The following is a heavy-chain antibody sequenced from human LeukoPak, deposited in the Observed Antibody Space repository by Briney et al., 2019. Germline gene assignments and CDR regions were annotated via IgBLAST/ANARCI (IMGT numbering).Heavy chain of an antibody. J-gene: IGHJ4*02. Sequence: PSEALSLTCTVSGGSISSYYWSWIRQPPGKGLEWIASIYYSGTTYYNTSLKRRVTISVDTSKNQFSLKLSSVTAADTAMYYCTRQVGGYDLWSGYRDYWGQGTLVTVSS. CDR3: TRQVGGYDLWSGYRDY. CDR1: GGSISSYY. CDR2: IYYSGTT. V-gene: IGHV4-59*05. D-gene: IGHD3/OR15-3a*01.